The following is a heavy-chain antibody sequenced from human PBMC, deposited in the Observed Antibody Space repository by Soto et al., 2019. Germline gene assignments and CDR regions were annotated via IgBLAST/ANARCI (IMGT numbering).Heavy chain of an antibody. V-gene: IGHV4-59*12. CDR1: GGNIRGYY. D-gene: IGHD3-3*01. CDR2: MYNIGST. Sequence: SETLSLTCPVSGGNIRGYYWSWLRQPPGKGLEWIGYMYNIGSTNYNPSLRSRVTMSIDTSKNQFSLKLSSVTAADTAVYYCARAADFGSGYYPLNWFDPWGQGTLVTVSS. J-gene: IGHJ5*02. CDR3: ARAADFGSGYYPLNWFDP.